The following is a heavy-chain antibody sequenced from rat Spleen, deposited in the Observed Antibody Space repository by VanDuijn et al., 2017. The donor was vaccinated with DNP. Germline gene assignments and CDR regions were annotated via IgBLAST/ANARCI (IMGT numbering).Heavy chain of an antibody. CDR1: GFTFNNYW. V-gene: IGHV4-2*01. J-gene: IGHJ2*01. CDR2: INKDSSTI. Sequence: EVQLVESGGDLVQPGRSLKLSCVASGFTFNNYWMTWIRQVPGKGLEWIGEINKDSSTIKYTPSLKDKFTISRDNAQNSLYLQMSRLGSEDTATYYCARGPNYGSGPDYFDYWGQGVVVTVSS. CDR3: ARGPNYGSGPDYFDY. D-gene: IGHD1-11*01.